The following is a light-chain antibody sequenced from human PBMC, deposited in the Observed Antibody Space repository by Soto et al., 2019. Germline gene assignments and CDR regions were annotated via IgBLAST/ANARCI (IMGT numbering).Light chain of an antibody. J-gene: IGLJ3*02. Sequence: SALTQPASVSGSPGQSITISCTGTSSDVGGYNHVSWYQQHPGKAPKLMIFEVTHRPSGVSSRFSGSKSGNTASLTISGLQAEDEADYFCSSYTSQNTRVFGGGTKVTVL. CDR2: EVT. CDR1: SSDVGGYNH. CDR3: SSYTSQNTRV. V-gene: IGLV2-14*01.